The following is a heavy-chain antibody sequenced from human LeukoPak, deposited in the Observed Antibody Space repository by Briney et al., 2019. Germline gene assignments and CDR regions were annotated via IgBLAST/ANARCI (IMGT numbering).Heavy chain of an antibody. V-gene: IGHV1-58*01. Sequence: ASVKVSCKASGFTFTSSAVQWVRQARGQRVEWIGWIVVGSGNTNYAQKFQERVIITRDMSTSTAYMELSSLRSEDTAVYYCAIQPAAGMNAEYFQHWGQGTLVTVSS. D-gene: IGHD6-13*01. CDR1: GFTFTSSA. CDR3: AIQPAAGMNAEYFQH. J-gene: IGHJ1*01. CDR2: IVVGSGNT.